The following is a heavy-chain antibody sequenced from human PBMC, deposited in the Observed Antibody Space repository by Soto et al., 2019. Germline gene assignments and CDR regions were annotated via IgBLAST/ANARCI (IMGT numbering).Heavy chain of an antibody. D-gene: IGHD6-6*01. CDR2: ISSSSSYI. CDR3: ARVSIAELYYYYGMDV. J-gene: IGHJ6*02. V-gene: IGHV3-21*01. Sequence: GGSLRLSCAASGFTFSSYSMNWVRQAPGKGLEWVSSISSSSSYIYYADSVKGRFTISRDNAKNSLYLQMNSLRAEDTAVYYCARVSIAELYYYYGMDVWGQGTTVTVSS. CDR1: GFTFSSYS.